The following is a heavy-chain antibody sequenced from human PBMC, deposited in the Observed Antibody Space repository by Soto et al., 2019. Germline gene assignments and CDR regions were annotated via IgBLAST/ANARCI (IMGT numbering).Heavy chain of an antibody. CDR3: ARSSDYGFDY. J-gene: IGHJ4*02. CDR1: GGSISSGGYY. CDR2: IYYSGST. D-gene: IGHD4-17*01. V-gene: IGHV4-31*03. Sequence: SETLSLTCTVSGGSISSGGYYWSWVRQHPGKGLEWIGYIYYSGSTYYNPSLKSRVTISVDTSKNQISLKLSSVTAADTAVYYCARSSDYGFDYWGQGTLVPVSS.